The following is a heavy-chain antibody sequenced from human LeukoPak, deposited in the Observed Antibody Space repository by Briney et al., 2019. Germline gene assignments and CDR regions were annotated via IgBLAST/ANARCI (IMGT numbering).Heavy chain of an antibody. V-gene: IGHV4-59*01. CDR1: GGSISSYY. CDR3: ARGARIAAANDAFDI. D-gene: IGHD6-13*01. Sequence: SETLSLTCTVSGGSISSYYWSWIRQPPGKGLGWIGYIYYSGSTNYNPSLESRVTISVDTSKNQFSLKLSSVTAADTAVYYCARGARIAAANDAFDIWGQGTMVTVSS. J-gene: IGHJ3*02. CDR2: IYYSGST.